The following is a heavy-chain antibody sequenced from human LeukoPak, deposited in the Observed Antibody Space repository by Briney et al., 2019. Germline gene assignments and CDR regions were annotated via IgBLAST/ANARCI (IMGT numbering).Heavy chain of an antibody. D-gene: IGHD6-13*01. CDR1: GFTFSSYS. J-gene: IGHJ3*02. Sequence: PGGSLRLSCAASGFTFSSYSMNWVRQAPGKGLEWVSSISSSSSYIYYADSVKGRFTISRDNAKNSLYLQMNSLRAEDTAVYYCARILVAAAGDAFDIWGQGTMVTVSS. CDR2: ISSSSSYI. V-gene: IGHV3-21*01. CDR3: ARILVAAAGDAFDI.